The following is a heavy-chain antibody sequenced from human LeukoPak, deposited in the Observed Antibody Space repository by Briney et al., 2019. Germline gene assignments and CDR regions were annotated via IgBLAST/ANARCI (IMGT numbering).Heavy chain of an antibody. J-gene: IGHJ3*02. CDR1: GYSFTSYW. V-gene: IGHV5-51*01. D-gene: IGHD5-12*01. CDR3: ARRGYSGYHLHAFDI. CDR2: IYPGDSDT. Sequence: NRGESLKISCKGSGYSFTSYWIGWVRQMPGKGLGWMGIIYPGDSDTRYSPSFQGQVTISADKSISTAYLQWSSLKASDTAMYYCARRGYSGYHLHAFDIWGQGTMVTVSS.